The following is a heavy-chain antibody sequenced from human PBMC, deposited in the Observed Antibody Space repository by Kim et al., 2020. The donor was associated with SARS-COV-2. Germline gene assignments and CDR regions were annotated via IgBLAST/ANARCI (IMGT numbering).Heavy chain of an antibody. D-gene: IGHD6-19*01. CDR2: IYYSGST. CDR3: ARGGAGTFDY. Sequence: SETLSLTCTVSGGSISSYYWSWIRQPPGKGLEWIGYIYYSGSTNYNPSLKRRVTISVDTSKNQFSLKLSSVTAADTAVYYCARGGAGTFDYWGQGTLVTVSS. CDR1: GGSISSYY. V-gene: IGHV4-59*13. J-gene: IGHJ4*02.